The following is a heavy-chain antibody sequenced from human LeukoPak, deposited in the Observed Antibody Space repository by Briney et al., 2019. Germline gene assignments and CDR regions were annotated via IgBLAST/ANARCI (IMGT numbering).Heavy chain of an antibody. CDR1: GFILSNYA. D-gene: IGHD3-9*01. CDR2: VTGRGGST. V-gene: IGHV3-23*01. J-gene: IGHJ4*02. Sequence: GASLRPSCVVSGFILSNYAMSWVRQAPGNWREWVSAVTGRGGSTYYADSGKGRFTISRDNSRNTLFLQINSLRAEDTAIYYCAKWGDFDILTGYYVSDFWGQGTLVTVSS. CDR3: AKWGDFDILTGYYVSDF.